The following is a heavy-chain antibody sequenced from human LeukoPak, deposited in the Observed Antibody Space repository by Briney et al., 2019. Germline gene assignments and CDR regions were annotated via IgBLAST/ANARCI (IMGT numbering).Heavy chain of an antibody. CDR2: ISAYNGST. J-gene: IGHJ4*02. CDR1: GHTFTSYG. V-gene: IGHV1-18*01. CDR3: ARDGLPYYDSSGFPPDY. Sequence: GASVKVSCKASGHTFTSYGISWVRQAPGQGLEWMGWISAYNGSTNYAQKLQGRVTMTTDTSTSTAYMELRSLRSDDTAVYYCARDGLPYYDSSGFPPDYWGQGTLVTVSS. D-gene: IGHD3-22*01.